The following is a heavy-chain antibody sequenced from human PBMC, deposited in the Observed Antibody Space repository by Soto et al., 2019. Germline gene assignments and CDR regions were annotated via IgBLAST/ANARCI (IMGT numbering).Heavy chain of an antibody. CDR1: GFAFSTYG. V-gene: IGHV3-30*18. Sequence: QVHLVESGGGVVQPGRSLTISGVGFGFAFSTYGIHWVRQPPPKGLEWVALISYDGTVKNYADSVKGRFSISGDISKQTLSLQMDSLRPEDTAVYYCAKDFGAWSDSWGQGTLVNVSS. CDR2: ISYDGTVK. D-gene: IGHD6-19*01. CDR3: AKDFGAWSDS. J-gene: IGHJ5*02.